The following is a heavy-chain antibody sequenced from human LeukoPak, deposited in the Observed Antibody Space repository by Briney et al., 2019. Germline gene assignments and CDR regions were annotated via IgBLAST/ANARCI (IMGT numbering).Heavy chain of an antibody. CDR2: ISYDGSNK. Sequence: PGRSLRLSCAASGFTFSSYAMHWVRQAPGKGLEWVAVISYDGSNKYYADSVKGRFTISRDNSKNTLYLQMNSLRAEDTAVYYCARDLLGPNTMTTKFRVNYYYGMDVWGQGTTVTVSS. D-gene: IGHD4-17*01. CDR3: ARDLLGPNTMTTKFRVNYYYGMDV. V-gene: IGHV3-30-3*01. CDR1: GFTFSSYA. J-gene: IGHJ6*02.